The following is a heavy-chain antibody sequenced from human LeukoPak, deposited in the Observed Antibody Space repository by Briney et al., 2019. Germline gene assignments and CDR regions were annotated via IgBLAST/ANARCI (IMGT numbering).Heavy chain of an antibody. Sequence: GESLKISCKGSGYSFTSYWIGWVRQMPGEGLEWMGIIYPGDSDTRYRLSFQGQVTISPDKSISTAYLQWSSLKASDTAMYYCARHDQLVATIGYWGQGTLVTVSS. V-gene: IGHV5-51*01. J-gene: IGHJ4*02. CDR3: ARHDQLVATIGY. CDR1: GYSFTSYW. CDR2: IYPGDSDT. D-gene: IGHD5-12*01.